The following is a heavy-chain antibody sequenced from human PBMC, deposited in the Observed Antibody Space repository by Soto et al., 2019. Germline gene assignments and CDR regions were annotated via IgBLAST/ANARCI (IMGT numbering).Heavy chain of an antibody. CDR1: GDSISKSGYY. V-gene: IGHV4-31*11. J-gene: IGHJ4*02. CDR3: ARSRGVNNTRRPYYFHS. CDR2: IYYSGST. D-gene: IGHD2-15*01. Sequence: KPSETLSLTCAVSGDSISKSGYYWSWIRQNQGKALEWIGYIYYSGSTFYNPSLKSRVSISLDTSKNQLSLKLTSVTVADTAVYYCARSRGVNNTRRPYYFHSWGQGTLVTVSS.